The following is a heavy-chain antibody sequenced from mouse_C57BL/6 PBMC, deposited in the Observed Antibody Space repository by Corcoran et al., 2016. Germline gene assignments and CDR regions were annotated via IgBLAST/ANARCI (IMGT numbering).Heavy chain of an antibody. CDR1: GYTFTDYY. CDR3: AIYDGLWYFDV. CDR2: IYPGSGNT. Sequence: QVQLKQSGAELVRPGASVKLSCKASGYTFTDYYINWVKQRPGQGLEWIARIYPGSGNTYYNEKFKGKATLTAEKSSSTAYMQLSSLTSEDSAVYFCAIYDGLWYFDVWGTGTTVTVSS. D-gene: IGHD2-3*01. J-gene: IGHJ1*03. V-gene: IGHV1-76*01.